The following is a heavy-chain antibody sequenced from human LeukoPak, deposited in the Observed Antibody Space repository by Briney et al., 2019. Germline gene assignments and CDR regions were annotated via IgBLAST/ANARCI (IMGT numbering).Heavy chain of an antibody. CDR2: ISYDGSSK. D-gene: IGHD5-18*01. J-gene: IGHJ3*02. CDR1: GFTFSTYT. Sequence: GGSLRLSCAASGFTFSTYTMHWVRQAPGKGLERVAVISYDGSSKYYADSVKGRFTISRDNSKNTLYLQMNSLRAEDTAVYYCARARSSYGYGDAFDIWGQGTMVTVSS. CDR3: ARARSSYGYGDAFDI. V-gene: IGHV3-30*04.